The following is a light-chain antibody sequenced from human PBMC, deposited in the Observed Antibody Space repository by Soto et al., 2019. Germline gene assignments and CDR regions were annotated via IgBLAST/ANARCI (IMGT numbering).Light chain of an antibody. J-gene: IGLJ1*01. CDR2: DVP. Sequence: QPVLTQPASVSGSPGQAITISCSGTSSDVGAFNYVSWYQQHPRKAPKLMIYDVPNRLSWVSNRFSGSKSGNTASLTISGXRAEDEADYYCNSYTSNNTYVFGTGTKVTVL. V-gene: IGLV2-14*03. CDR1: SSDVGAFNY. CDR3: NSYTSNNTYV.